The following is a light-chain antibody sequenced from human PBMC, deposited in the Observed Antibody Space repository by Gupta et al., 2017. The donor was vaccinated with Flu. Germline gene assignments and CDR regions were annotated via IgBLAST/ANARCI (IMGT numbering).Light chain of an antibody. Sequence: ERATLSCRASQSVNSNLAWYQQKPGQAPRLLIYAAASRATGITARFSGSGCGTEFNLTISSLQSDDFAVYYCQQHKNWRPLTFGGGTKVEIK. J-gene: IGKJ4*01. CDR1: QSVNSN. CDR3: QQHKNWRPLT. V-gene: IGKV3-15*01. CDR2: AAA.